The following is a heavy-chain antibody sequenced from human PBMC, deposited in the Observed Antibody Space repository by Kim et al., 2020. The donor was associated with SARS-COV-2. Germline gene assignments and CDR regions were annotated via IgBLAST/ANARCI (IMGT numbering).Heavy chain of an antibody. CDR2: ISSSSSYI. D-gene: IGHD3-10*01. CDR3: ARPRMVRGVTGGMDV. V-gene: IGHV3-21*01. J-gene: IGHJ6*02. CDR1: GFTFSSYS. Sequence: GGSLRLSCAASGFTFSSYSMNWVRQAPGKGLEWVSSISSSSSYIYYADSVKGRFTISRDNAKNSLYLQMNSLRAEDTAVYYCARPRMVRGVTGGMDVWGQGTTVTVSS.